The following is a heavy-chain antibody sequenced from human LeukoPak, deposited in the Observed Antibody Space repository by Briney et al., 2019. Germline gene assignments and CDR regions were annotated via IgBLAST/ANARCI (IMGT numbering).Heavy chain of an antibody. CDR2: INHSGST. J-gene: IGHJ4*02. V-gene: IGHV4-34*01. D-gene: IGHD3/OR15-3a*01. CDR3: ARGRTIDY. Sequence: SETLSLTCAAYGGSFSGYYWSWIRQPPGKGLEWIGEINHSGSTNYNPSLKSRVTISVDTSKNQFSLKLSSVTAADTAVYYCARGRTIDYWGQGTLVTVSS. CDR1: GGSFSGYY.